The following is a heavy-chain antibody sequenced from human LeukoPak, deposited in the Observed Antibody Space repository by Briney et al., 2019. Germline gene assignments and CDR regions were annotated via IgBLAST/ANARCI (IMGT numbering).Heavy chain of an antibody. J-gene: IGHJ4*02. V-gene: IGHV3-23*01. CDR3: ATTKQARRYFDY. D-gene: IGHD3-9*01. CDR2: ISASGANT. Sequence: GGSLRLSCAASGFTFSSCDMTWVRQAPGKGLEWVSAISASGANTYYADSVRGRFTISRDNSKNTLDLQMNTLRAEDTAVYYCATTKQARRYFDYWGQGTLVTVSS. CDR1: GFTFSSCD.